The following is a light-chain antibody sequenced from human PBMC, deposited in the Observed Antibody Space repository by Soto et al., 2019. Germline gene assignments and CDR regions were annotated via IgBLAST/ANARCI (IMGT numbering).Light chain of an antibody. J-gene: IGKJ5*01. V-gene: IGKV1-5*01. CDR2: DAS. CDR3: QQGCSPPT. CDR1: QTINSW. Sequence: DIQMTQSPSSLSASVGDRVTITCRASQTINSWLAWYPQKPGKAPKVLIFDASSLKTGVPSRFRGSGSGTDFTLTISGLQSEFFATYFCQQGCSPPTFGQGARPGIK.